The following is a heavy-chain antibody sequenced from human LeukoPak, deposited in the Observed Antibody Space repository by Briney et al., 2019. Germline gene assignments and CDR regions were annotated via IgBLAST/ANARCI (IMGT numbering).Heavy chain of an antibody. CDR1: GFVFTSYD. CDR2: ISVSGSTV. D-gene: IGHD3-9*01. J-gene: IGHJ4*02. Sequence: PGGSLRLSCAASGFVFTSYDMHWVRQAPGMGLEWISFISVSGSTVTYADSVRGRFTTSRDNAKNSLYLQMDSLSVGDSAIYFCARDRAGWSSFDLLDQGALVTVSS. V-gene: IGHV3-48*01. CDR3: ARDRAGWSSFDL.